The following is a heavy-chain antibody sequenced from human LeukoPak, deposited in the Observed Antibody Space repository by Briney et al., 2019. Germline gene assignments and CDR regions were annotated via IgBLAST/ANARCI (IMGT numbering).Heavy chain of an antibody. V-gene: IGHV3-23*01. J-gene: IGHJ4*02. CDR1: GFTFSSYG. CDR3: APKGVGSTPFDY. D-gene: IGHD2-15*01. CDR2: ISGSGGNT. Sequence: GGSLRLSCAASGFTFSSYGMNWVRQAPGKGLEGCSSISGSGGNTYYAESVKGRFTISRDNSKNTLYLQMNRLRAEDTALYCCAPKGVGSTPFDYWGQGTLVTVSS.